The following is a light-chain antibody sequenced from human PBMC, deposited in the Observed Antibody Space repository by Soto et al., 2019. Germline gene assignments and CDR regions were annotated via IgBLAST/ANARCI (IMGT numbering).Light chain of an antibody. CDR2: EVS. V-gene: IGLV2-8*01. Sequence: QSALTQPPSASGSPGQSVTISCTGTSSDVGAYNYVSWYQQLPGKAPKLIIYEVSKRPSGVPDRFSGSKFGNTASLTVSGLQAEDEADYYCTSYAGTYSFFYVFGTGTKVTVL. CDR3: TSYAGTYSFFYV. J-gene: IGLJ1*01. CDR1: SSDVGAYNY.